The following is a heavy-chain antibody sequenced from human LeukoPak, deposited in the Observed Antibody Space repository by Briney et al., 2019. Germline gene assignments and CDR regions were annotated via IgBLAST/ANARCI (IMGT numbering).Heavy chain of an antibody. J-gene: IGHJ4*02. CDR2: INYDGGQT. D-gene: IGHD3-3*01. CDR1: EFTFSTYW. Sequence: QPGGSLRLSCAASEFTFSTYWMSWVPQAPGKGLDWVANINYDGGQTYYVDSVRGRFTISRDNAKNSLYLQMNSLRVEDTAVYYCARSSGIGATDYWGQGTLVIVSS. CDR3: ARSSGIGATDY. V-gene: IGHV3-7*03.